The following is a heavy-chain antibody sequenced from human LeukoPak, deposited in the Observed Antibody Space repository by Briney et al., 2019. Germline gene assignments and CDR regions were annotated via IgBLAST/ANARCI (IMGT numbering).Heavy chain of an antibody. Sequence: PGGSLRLSCAASGFTSSSYSMNWVRQAPGKGLEWVSSISSSSSYIYYADSVKGRFTISRDNAKNSLYLQMNSLRAEDTAVYYCARVRGGGAILYYFDYWGQGTLVTVSS. CDR2: ISSSSSYI. D-gene: IGHD3-10*01. J-gene: IGHJ4*02. CDR1: GFTSSSYS. CDR3: ARVRGGGAILYYFDY. V-gene: IGHV3-21*01.